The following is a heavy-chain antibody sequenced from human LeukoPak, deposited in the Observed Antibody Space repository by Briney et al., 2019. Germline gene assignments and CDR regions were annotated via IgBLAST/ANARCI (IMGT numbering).Heavy chain of an antibody. V-gene: IGHV3-21*01. Sequence: GGSLRLSCAASGFTFSSYSMNWVRQAPGKGLEWVSSISSSSSYIYYADSVKGRFTISRDNAKNSLYLQMNSLRAEDTAVYYCAVHGIAAAGPFDYWGQGTLVTVSS. D-gene: IGHD6-13*01. CDR3: AVHGIAAAGPFDY. CDR2: ISSSSSYI. CDR1: GFTFSSYS. J-gene: IGHJ4*02.